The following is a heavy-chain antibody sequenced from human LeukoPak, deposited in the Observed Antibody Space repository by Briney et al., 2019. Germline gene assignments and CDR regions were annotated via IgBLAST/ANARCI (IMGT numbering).Heavy chain of an antibody. CDR3: ARDGRIVGATMPAEYFQH. J-gene: IGHJ1*01. CDR1: GGSISSGSDY. D-gene: IGHD1-26*01. Sequence: PSQTLSLTCTVSGGSISSGSDYWSWIRQPAGKGLEWIGRIYTSGSTNYNPSLKSRVTISVDTSKNQFSLKLSSVTAADTAVYYCARDGRIVGATMPAEYFQHWGQGTLVTVSS. V-gene: IGHV4-61*02. CDR2: IYTSGST.